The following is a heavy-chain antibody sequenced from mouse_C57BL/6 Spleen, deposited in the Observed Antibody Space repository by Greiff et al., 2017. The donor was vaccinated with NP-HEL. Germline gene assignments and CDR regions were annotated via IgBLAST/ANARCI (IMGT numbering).Heavy chain of an antibody. D-gene: IGHD6-1*01. CDR1: GFTFNTYA. V-gene: IGHV10-3*01. CDR3: VRGTSRYWYFDV. J-gene: IGHJ1*03. CDR2: IRSKSSNYAT. Sequence: EVNVVESGGGLVQPKGSLKLSCAASGFTFNTYAMHWVRQAPGKGLEWVARIRSKSSNYATYYADSVKDRFTISRDVSQSMLYLQMNNLKTEDTAMYYCVRGTSRYWYFDVWGTGTTVTVSS.